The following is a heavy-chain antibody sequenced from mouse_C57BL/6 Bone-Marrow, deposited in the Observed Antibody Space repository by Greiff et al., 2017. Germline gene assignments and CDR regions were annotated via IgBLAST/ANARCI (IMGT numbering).Heavy chain of an antibody. J-gene: IGHJ3*01. CDR2: ISSGGSYT. V-gene: IGHV5-6*01. D-gene: IGHD2-3*01. CDR1: GFTFSSYG. Sequence: EVQLQQSGGDLVKPGGSLKLSCAASGFTFSSYGMSWVRQTPDKRLEWVATISSGGSYTYYPDSVKGRFTISRDNAKNTLYLQMSSLKSEDTAMYYCARHRGGYYAWFAYWGQGTLVTVSA. CDR3: ARHRGGYYAWFAY.